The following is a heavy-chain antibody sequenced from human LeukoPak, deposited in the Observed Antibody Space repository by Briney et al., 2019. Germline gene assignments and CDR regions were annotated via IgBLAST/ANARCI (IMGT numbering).Heavy chain of an antibody. V-gene: IGHV1-46*01. CDR2: INPSGGST. D-gene: IGHD3-22*01. CDR3: ARDSSGRSGSMDY. Sequence: ASVTVYCKASGYTFTSYYMHWVRHAPGQGLECMGIINPSGGSTNYAQKFQGRVTMTRDTSTTTVYMEVSSLRSEDTAVYYCARDSSGRSGSMDYWGQGTLVTVSS. J-gene: IGHJ4*02. CDR1: GYTFTSYY.